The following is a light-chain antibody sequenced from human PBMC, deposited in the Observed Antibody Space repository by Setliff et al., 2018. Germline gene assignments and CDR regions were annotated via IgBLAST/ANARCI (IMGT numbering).Light chain of an antibody. CDR3: SSYTSLSTRV. Sequence: QSVLTQPASVSGSPGQSITISCTGTSSDVGDYKYVSWYQQLPGKAPKLIIFEVSNRPSGIPNRFPGSKSGNTASLSISGLQAEDEADYYCSSYTSLSTRVFGTGTKATVL. J-gene: IGLJ1*01. CDR2: EVS. CDR1: SSDVGDYKY. V-gene: IGLV2-14*01.